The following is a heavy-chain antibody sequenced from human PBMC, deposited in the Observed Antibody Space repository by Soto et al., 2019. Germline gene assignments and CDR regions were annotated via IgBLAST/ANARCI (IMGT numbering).Heavy chain of an antibody. CDR2: IYWNDDK. CDR3: ARTTGYTYDFDS. D-gene: IGHD5-18*01. J-gene: IGHJ4*02. CDR1: GFSLSTSGVG. V-gene: IGHV2-5*01. Sequence: SGPTLVNPTQTLTLTCTFSGFSLSTSGVGVGWIRQPPGKALEWLALIYWNDDKRYSPSLKSRLIITKDTSKNQVVLTMTNMDPVDTATYYCARTTGYTYDFDSWGQGTLVTVSS.